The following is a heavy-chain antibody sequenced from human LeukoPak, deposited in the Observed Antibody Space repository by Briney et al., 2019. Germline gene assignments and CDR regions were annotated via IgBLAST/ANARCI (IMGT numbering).Heavy chain of an antibody. CDR2: INPSGGST. Sequence: ASVKVSCKASGYTFTSYYMHWVRQAPGQGLEWMGIINPSGGSTSYAQKFQGRVTMTRDTSTSTVYMELSSLRSEDTAVYYCARVLAREGYSSSWEPDFNHWGQGTLVTVSS. J-gene: IGHJ4*02. CDR1: GYTFTSYY. D-gene: IGHD6-13*01. V-gene: IGHV1-46*01. CDR3: ARVLAREGYSSSWEPDFNH.